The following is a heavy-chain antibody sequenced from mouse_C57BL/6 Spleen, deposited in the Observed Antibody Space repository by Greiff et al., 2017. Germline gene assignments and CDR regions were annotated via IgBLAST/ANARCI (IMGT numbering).Heavy chain of an antibody. D-gene: IGHD2-4*01. CDR3: ASDYDYDVGAWFAY. CDR2: ISSGSSTI. Sequence: EVKLMESGGGLVKPGGSLKLSCAASGFTFSDYGMHWVRQAPEKGLEWVAYISSGSSTIYYADTVKGRFTISRDNAKNTLFLQMTSLRSEDTAMYYCASDYDYDVGAWFAYWGQGTLVTVSA. CDR1: GFTFSDYG. J-gene: IGHJ3*01. V-gene: IGHV5-17*01.